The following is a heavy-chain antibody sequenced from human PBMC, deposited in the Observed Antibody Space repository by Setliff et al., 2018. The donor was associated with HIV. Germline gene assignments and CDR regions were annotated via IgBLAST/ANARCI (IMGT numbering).Heavy chain of an antibody. J-gene: IGHJ4*02. CDR1: GGSFSGYC. CDR3: ARRAGSDYFTRFDY. CDR2: INHSGST. Sequence: SETLSLTCAVYGGSFSGYCWSWIRQSPGKGLEWIGEINHSGSTNYNPSLKSRVTILGDTSKNQFPLKLSSVTAADTAVYYCARRAGSDYFTRFDYWGQGTLVTVSS. V-gene: IGHV4-34*01. D-gene: IGHD3-10*01.